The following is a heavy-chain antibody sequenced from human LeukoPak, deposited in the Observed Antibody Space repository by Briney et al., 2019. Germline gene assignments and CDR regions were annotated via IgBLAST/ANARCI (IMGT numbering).Heavy chain of an antibody. CDR3: ARDGISYYDTLDAFDI. V-gene: IGHV4-61*02. CDR2: IYTSGST. Sequence: PSQTLSLTCTVSGGSISSGSYYWIWIRQPAGKGLEWIGRIYTSGSTNYNPSLKSRVTISVYTSKNQFSLKLSSVTAADTAVYYCARDGISYYDTLDAFDIWGQGTMVTVSS. CDR1: GGSISSGSYY. J-gene: IGHJ3*02. D-gene: IGHD3-22*01.